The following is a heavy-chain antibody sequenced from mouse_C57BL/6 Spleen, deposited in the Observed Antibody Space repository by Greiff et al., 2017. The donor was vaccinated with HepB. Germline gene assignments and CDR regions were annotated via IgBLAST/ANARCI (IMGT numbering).Heavy chain of an antibody. CDR2: IYPRSGNT. CDR3: ARNWEGLYFDY. V-gene: IGHV1-81*01. D-gene: IGHD4-1*01. J-gene: IGHJ2*01. CDR1: GYTFTSYG. Sequence: VHLVESGAELARPGASVKLSCKASGYTFTSYGISWVKQRTGQGLEWIGEIYPRSGNTYYNEKFKGKATLTADKSSSTAYMELRSLTSEDSAVYFCARNWEGLYFDYWGQGTTLTVSS.